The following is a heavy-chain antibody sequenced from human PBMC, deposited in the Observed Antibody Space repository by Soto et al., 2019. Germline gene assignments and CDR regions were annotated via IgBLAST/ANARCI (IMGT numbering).Heavy chain of an antibody. D-gene: IGHD3-10*01. CDR3: ARTYTGRRHLDVFDF. CDR2: VYPEDSDV. J-gene: IGHJ3*01. Sequence: GEALKVSCQSSGFIFRNYWIAWGRHMPGQALEWMGVVYPEDSDVRYISSFQSQVTISVDKSINHAYLHWASLKASDTGIYYCARTYTGRRHLDVFDFWGQGTVVTVS. V-gene: IGHV5-51*01. CDR1: GFIFRNYW.